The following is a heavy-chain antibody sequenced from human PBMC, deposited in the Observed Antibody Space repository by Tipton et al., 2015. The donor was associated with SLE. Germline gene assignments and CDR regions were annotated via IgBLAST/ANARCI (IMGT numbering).Heavy chain of an antibody. J-gene: IGHJ3*02. Sequence: TLSLTCSVSGGSISSGNYYWNWIRQPAGKGLEYIGYIYYSGSTNHNPSLKSRVSISVDTPNNQFSLRLSSVTAADTAVYYCARGLFGLGAFDIWGQGTMVTVSS. CDR1: GGSISSGNYY. CDR3: ARGLFGLGAFDI. D-gene: IGHD2-21*01. V-gene: IGHV4-61*01. CDR2: IYYSGST.